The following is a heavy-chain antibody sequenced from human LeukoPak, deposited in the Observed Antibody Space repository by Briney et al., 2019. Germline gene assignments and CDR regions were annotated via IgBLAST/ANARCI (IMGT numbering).Heavy chain of an antibody. CDR3: ARDSNIAAAGYMDV. Sequence: SVKVSCKASGGTFSSYAISWVRQAPGQGLEWMGGIIPIFGTANYAQKFQGRVTITTDESTSTAYMGLSSLRSKDTAVYYCARDSNIAAAGYMDVWGKGTTVTVSS. J-gene: IGHJ6*03. CDR2: IIPIFGTA. CDR1: GGTFSSYA. V-gene: IGHV1-69*05. D-gene: IGHD6-13*01.